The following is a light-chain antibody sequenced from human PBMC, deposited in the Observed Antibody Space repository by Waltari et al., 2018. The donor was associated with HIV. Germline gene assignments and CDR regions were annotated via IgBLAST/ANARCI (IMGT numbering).Light chain of an antibody. V-gene: IGLV2-14*01. Sequence: QSALTQPASVSGSPGQSITISCTGTSSDVGGYNYVSRDQQHPGQAPQLMIYEVSNRAAGVSNAFSGSKAGNTASPTISGLQADDEADYYCSSYTSSSVVFGGGTKLTVL. CDR2: EVS. CDR3: SSYTSSSVV. J-gene: IGLJ2*01. CDR1: SSDVGGYNY.